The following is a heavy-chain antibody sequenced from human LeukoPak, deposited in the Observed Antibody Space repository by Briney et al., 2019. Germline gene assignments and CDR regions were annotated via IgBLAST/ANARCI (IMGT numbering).Heavy chain of an antibody. V-gene: IGHV4-38-2*02. CDR1: GFSISSGYY. CDR3: ARDRSFGVHDY. CDR2: IYHSGST. J-gene: IGHJ4*02. D-gene: IGHD3-10*01. Sequence: SETLSLTCTVSGFSISSGYYWGWIRQPPGKGLEWIGSIYHSGSTYYTPSLKSRVTISVDTSKNQFSLKLSSVTAADTAVYYCARDRSFGVHDYWGQGTLVTVSS.